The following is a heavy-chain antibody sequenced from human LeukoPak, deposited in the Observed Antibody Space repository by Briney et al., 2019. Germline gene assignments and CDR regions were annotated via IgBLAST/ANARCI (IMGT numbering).Heavy chain of an antibody. J-gene: IGHJ3*02. V-gene: IGHV1-2*02. CDR1: RNTFTGYN. D-gene: IGHD4-23*01. CDR3: AKRGADSGGNSALVAFDI. Sequence: ASVKVSCKASRNTFTGYNVHWVRQAPGQGLEWMGWINPNSGGTKYAQRLQGRVTMTRDTSISTAYMELSSLTSDDTAVYYCAKRGADSGGNSALVAFDIWGQGTMVTVSS. CDR2: INPNSGGT.